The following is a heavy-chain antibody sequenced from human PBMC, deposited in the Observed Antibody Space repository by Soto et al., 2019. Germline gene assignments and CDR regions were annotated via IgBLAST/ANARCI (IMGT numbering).Heavy chain of an antibody. J-gene: IGHJ4*02. CDR1: GYTFTGYY. CDR3: ASSHYDILTGSLTFDY. Sequence: GASVKVSCKASGYTFTGYYVHWVRQAPGQGLEWLGWINPNSGGTNYAQKFQGRVTMTRDTSISTAYMELSRLRSDDTAVYYCASSHYDILTGSLTFDYWGQGTLVTVSS. V-gene: IGHV1-2*02. D-gene: IGHD3-9*01. CDR2: INPNSGGT.